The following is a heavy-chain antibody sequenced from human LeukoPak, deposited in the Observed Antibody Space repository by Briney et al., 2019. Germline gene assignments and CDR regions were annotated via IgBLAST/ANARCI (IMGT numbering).Heavy chain of an antibody. V-gene: IGHV4-59*01. Sequence: SETLSLTCIVSGGSISSYYWSWIRQPPGKGLEWVGYIYYSGSTNYNPSLKNRFTISVDTSKNQFSLKLSSVPAADTAVYYCARVPSYAYPSDGMDVWGQGTTVTVSS. D-gene: IGHD2-2*01. J-gene: IGHJ6*02. CDR2: IYYSGST. CDR3: ARVPSYAYPSDGMDV. CDR1: GGSISSYY.